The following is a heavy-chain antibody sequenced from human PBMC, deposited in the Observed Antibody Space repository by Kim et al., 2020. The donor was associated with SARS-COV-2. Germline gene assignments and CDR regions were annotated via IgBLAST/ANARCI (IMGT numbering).Heavy chain of an antibody. CDR1: GGSASSFY. CDR2: VYYSGGT. V-gene: IGHV4-59*08. CDR3: ARHVFWGAPGTPWFDP. Sequence: SETLSLTCSVSGGSASSFYWSWIRQPPERGLEWIASVYYSGGTHYNPSLKSRVSTSVDTSKNQVSLNLTSVTAADSAVYFCARHVFWGAPGTPWFDPWGPGTLVTVSS. J-gene: IGHJ5*02. D-gene: IGHD3-16*01.